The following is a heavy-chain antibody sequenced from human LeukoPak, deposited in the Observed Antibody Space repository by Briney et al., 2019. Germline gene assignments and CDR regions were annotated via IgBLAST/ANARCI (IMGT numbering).Heavy chain of an antibody. V-gene: IGHV4-61*02. Sequence: SQTLSLTCTVSGGSISSGSYYWSWIRQPAGKGLEWIGRIYTSGSTNYNPSLKSRVTISVDTSKNQFSLKLSSVTAADTAVYYCARLVKAGTTWVLDYWGQGTLVTVSS. CDR3: ARLVKAGTTWVLDY. D-gene: IGHD1-7*01. CDR1: GGSISSGSYY. J-gene: IGHJ4*02. CDR2: IYTSGST.